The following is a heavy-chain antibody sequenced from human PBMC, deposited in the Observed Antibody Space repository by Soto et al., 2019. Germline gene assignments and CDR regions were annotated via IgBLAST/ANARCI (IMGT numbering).Heavy chain of an antibody. V-gene: IGHV4-39*01. Sequence: SETLSLTCSVSADSINSDKYYWGWIRQHPGKGLEWIGSIYYRGNAYYNPSLQTRVTISLDKSKSQFSLKLSSVTAADSAVYYCASLLHILTRTAPYIDVCGKGTMGTVSS. CDR1: ADSINSDKYY. J-gene: IGHJ6*03. D-gene: IGHD3-9*01. CDR2: IYYRGNA. CDR3: ASLLHILTRTAPYIDV.